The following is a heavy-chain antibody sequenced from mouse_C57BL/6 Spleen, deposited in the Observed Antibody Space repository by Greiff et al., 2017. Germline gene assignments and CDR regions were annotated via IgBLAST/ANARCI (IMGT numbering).Heavy chain of an antibody. Sequence: EVMLVESGGGLVKPGGSLKLSCAASGFTFSSYAMSWVRQTPEKRLEWVATISDGGSYTYYPDNVKGRFTISRDNAKNNLYLQMSHLKSEDTAMYYCASVSQGYVDVWGTGTTVTVSS. CDR2: ISDGGSYT. D-gene: IGHD3-2*02. V-gene: IGHV5-4*03. CDR3: ASVSQGYVDV. J-gene: IGHJ1*03. CDR1: GFTFSSYA.